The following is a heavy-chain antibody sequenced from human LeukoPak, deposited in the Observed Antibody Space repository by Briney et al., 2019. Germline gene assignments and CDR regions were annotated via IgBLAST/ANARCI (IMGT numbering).Heavy chain of an antibody. CDR3: ARVGYSIDY. CDR1: GGSISSNTYY. D-gene: IGHD2-15*01. V-gene: IGHV4-39*07. Sequence: SETLFLTCTVSGGSISSNTYYWSWIRQPPGKGLEWIGEINHSGSTNYNPSLKSRVTISVDTSKNQFSLKLSSVTAADTAVYYCARVGYSIDYWGQGTLVTVSS. CDR2: INHSGST. J-gene: IGHJ4*02.